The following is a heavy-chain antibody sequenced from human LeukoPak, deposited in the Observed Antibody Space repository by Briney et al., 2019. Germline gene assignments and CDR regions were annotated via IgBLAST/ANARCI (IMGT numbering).Heavy chain of an antibody. J-gene: IGHJ6*02. CDR2: IIAGNGNT. CDR3: ARRAYYYDSSGYPYYYYYGMDV. Sequence: ASVKVSCKASGYTFTSYAMHWVRQAPGQRLEWMGWIIAGNGNTKYSQKFQGRVTITRDTSASTAYMELSSLRSEDTAVYYCARRAYYYDSSGYPYYYYYGMDVWGQGTTVTVSS. V-gene: IGHV1-3*01. D-gene: IGHD3-22*01. CDR1: GYTFTSYA.